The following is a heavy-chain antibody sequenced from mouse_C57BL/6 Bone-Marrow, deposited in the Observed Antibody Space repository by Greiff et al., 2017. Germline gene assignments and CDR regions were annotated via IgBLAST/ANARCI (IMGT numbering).Heavy chain of an antibody. CDR2: INPSDSDT. V-gene: IGHV1-74*01. CDR3: AIKGAYYSNYFDY. Sequence: VQLQQPGAELVKPGASVKVSCKASGYTFTSYWMHWVKQRPGQGLEWIGRINPSDSDTNYNQKFKGKATLTVDKSSSTAYMQLSSLTSEDSAVYYCAIKGAYYSNYFDYWGQGTTLTVSS. D-gene: IGHD2-5*01. J-gene: IGHJ2*01. CDR1: GYTFTSYW.